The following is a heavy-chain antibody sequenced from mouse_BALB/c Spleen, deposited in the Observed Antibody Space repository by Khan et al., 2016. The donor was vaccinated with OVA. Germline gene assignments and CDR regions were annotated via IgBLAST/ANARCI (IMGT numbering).Heavy chain of an antibody. CDR2: GINCGGYT. CDR1: GFSFSTYG. Sequence: EVELVESGGDLVKPGGSLKLSCAAAGFSFSTYGISWVRQSFDRRQEWVATGINCGGYTNYHDSVKGRFAISRDNAKNTLYLQMSSLKSEDTAMVYCAKLAYYYDSEGFAYWGQGTLVTVSA. J-gene: IGHJ3*01. D-gene: IGHD1-1*01. CDR3: AKLAYYYDSEGFAY. V-gene: IGHV5-6*01.